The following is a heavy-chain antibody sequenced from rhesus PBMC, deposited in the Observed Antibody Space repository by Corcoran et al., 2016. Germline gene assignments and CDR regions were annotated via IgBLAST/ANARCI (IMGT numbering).Heavy chain of an antibody. V-gene: IGHV4-143*01. CDR1: GVSFPVSYS. D-gene: IGHD3-3*01. J-gene: IGHJ5-1*01. CDR3: ARRGYYNIWTGYPYNRFDV. CDR2: NYGKRGSN. Sequence: QLQLQESGPGLVPPSETLSLTCTFSGVSFPVSYSSNLFRPPPRTGLVFLVRNYGKRGSNSYNHSLKSRGNSSKDTSKNQFSLKLSSVTAADTAVYYWARRGYYNIWTGYPYNRFDVWGPGVLVTVSS.